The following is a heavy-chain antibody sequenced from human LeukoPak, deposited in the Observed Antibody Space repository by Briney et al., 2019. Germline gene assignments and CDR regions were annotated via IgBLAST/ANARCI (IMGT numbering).Heavy chain of an antibody. J-gene: IGHJ6*04. CDR3: AREVVQIGYYGMDV. D-gene: IGHD2-15*01. Sequence: SETLSLTCTVSGGSISSYYWSWIRQPPGRGREWIGGIYYSGSTNYNPSLKSRVTISVVTSKNQFSLKLSPVTAAHTAVYYCAREVVQIGYYGMDVWGKGPTVTVSS. CDR1: GGSISSYY. V-gene: IGHV4-59*01. CDR2: IYYSGST.